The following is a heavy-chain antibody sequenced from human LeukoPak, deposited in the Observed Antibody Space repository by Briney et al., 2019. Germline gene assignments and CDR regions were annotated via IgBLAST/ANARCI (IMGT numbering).Heavy chain of an antibody. J-gene: IGHJ6*04. D-gene: IGHD3-10*01. Sequence: GGSLRLSCAASGFTFSSYAMSWVRQAPGKGLEWVSAISGSGGSTYYADSVKGRFTISRDNSKNTLYLQMNRLRAEDTAVYYCAKDSRVLLWFGVSGVWGKGTTVTVSS. CDR1: GFTFSSYA. V-gene: IGHV3-23*01. CDR2: ISGSGGST. CDR3: AKDSRVLLWFGVSGV.